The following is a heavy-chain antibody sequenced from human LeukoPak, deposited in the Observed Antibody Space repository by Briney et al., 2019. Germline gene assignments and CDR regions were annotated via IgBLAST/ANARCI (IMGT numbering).Heavy chain of an antibody. J-gene: IGHJ4*02. CDR2: IYHSGST. CDR1: GYSISSGYY. D-gene: IGHD3-22*01. CDR3: ARHRYYYDSSGSYYFDY. V-gene: IGHV4-38-2*01. Sequence: PSETLSLTCAVSGYSISSGYYWGWIRQPPGKGLEWIESIYHSGSTYFSPSLKSRVTISVDTSNNQFSLRLRSVTAADTAVYYCARHRYYYDSSGSYYFDYWGQGALVTVSS.